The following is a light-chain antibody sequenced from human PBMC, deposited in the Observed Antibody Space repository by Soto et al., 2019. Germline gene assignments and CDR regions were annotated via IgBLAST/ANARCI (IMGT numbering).Light chain of an antibody. CDR2: EVS. CDR1: SSDIGGYNY. J-gene: IGLJ2*01. V-gene: IGLV2-8*01. Sequence: QSALTQPPSASGSPGQSVTISCTGTSSDIGGYNYVSWYQPHPGKAPKLMIYEVSKRPSGVPDRFSGSKSGNTASLNVSGLQAEDEADYYCSSYAGSNNVVFGGGTKLTVL. CDR3: SSYAGSNNVV.